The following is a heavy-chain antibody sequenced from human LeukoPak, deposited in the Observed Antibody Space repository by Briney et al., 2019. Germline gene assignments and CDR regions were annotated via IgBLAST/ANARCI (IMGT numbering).Heavy chain of an antibody. V-gene: IGHV2-5*02. Sequence: CGPTLVNPAQTLTLTCTFSGFSPRTRGVGVGWIRQPPGKALEWLTLIYWDDDKRYSPSLKSRLTITKDTSTNQVVLTMTNMYPVDTATYYCAHSKYSGYAFDYWGQGTLVTVSS. CDR2: IYWDDDK. J-gene: IGHJ4*02. CDR1: GFSPRTRGVG. CDR3: AHSKYSGYAFDY. D-gene: IGHD5-12*01.